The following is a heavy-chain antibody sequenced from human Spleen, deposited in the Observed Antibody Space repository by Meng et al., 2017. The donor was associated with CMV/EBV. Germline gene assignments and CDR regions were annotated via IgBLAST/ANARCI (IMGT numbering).Heavy chain of an antibody. Sequence: EDSGYTFTGYYLHWVRQAPGQGLEWMGWINPKSGDTNYAQKFQGRVTMTRDTSISTAYMELSRLRSDDTAVYYCARQSERWLQFGYWGQGTLVTVSS. V-gene: IGHV1-2*02. CDR3: ARQSERWLQFGY. J-gene: IGHJ4*02. D-gene: IGHD5-24*01. CDR1: GYTFTGYY. CDR2: INPKSGDT.